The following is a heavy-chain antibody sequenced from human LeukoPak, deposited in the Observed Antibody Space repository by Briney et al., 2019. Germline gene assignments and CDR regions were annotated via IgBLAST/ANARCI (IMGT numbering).Heavy chain of an antibody. Sequence: ASVKVSCKPYGYTIPSYYMHWVRQAPGQGLEWMGIIDPSGGSTTYAQKFQGRVTMTRDTSTRTVYMELSSLRSEDTAVYYCASYSSSSRWNLPDYWGQGTLVTVSS. CDR3: ASYSSSSRWNLPDY. CDR2: IDPSGGST. J-gene: IGHJ4*02. V-gene: IGHV1-46*01. D-gene: IGHD6-6*01. CDR1: GYTIPSYY.